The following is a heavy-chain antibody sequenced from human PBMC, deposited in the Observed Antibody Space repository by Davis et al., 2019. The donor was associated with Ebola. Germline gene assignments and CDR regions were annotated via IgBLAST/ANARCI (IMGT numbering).Heavy chain of an antibody. J-gene: IGHJ5*02. Sequence: MPSETLSLTCTVSGGSISSSSYYWGWIRQPPGKGLEWIGSIYYSGNTYYNPSLKSRVTISVDTSKNQFSLKLSSVTAADTAVYYCARLRVAAGREGWFDPWGQGTLVTVS. D-gene: IGHD2-8*02. CDR1: GGSISSSSYY. CDR3: ARLRVAAGREGWFDP. CDR2: IYYSGNT. V-gene: IGHV4-39*01.